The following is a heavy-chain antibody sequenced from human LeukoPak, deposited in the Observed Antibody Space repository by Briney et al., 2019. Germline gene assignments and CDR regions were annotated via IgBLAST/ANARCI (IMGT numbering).Heavy chain of an antibody. J-gene: IGHJ6*02. V-gene: IGHV1-24*01. CDR2: FDPEDGET. CDR3: ATGPSYDILRDYYYHYGMDV. Sequence: ASVKVSCKVSGYTLTELSMHWVRQAPGKGLEWMGGFDPEDGETIYAQKFQGRVTMTEDTSTDTAYMELSSLRSEDTAVYYCATGPSYDILRDYYYHYGMDVWGQGTTVTVSS. CDR1: GYTLTELS. D-gene: IGHD3-9*01.